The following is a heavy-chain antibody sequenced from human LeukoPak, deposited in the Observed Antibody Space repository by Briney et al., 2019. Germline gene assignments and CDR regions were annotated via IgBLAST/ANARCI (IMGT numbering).Heavy chain of an antibody. CDR3: ARQVYYALGS. Sequence: ASVKVSCKASGYTFTSFYIYWVRQAPGQGLEWMGIINPGGGSTSYAQKFQGRITMTRDTSTSTVYMELSSLRSDDTAVYYCARQVYYALGSWGQGTLVTVSS. V-gene: IGHV1-46*01. CDR2: INPGGGST. J-gene: IGHJ5*02. CDR1: GYTFTSFY. D-gene: IGHD3-10*01.